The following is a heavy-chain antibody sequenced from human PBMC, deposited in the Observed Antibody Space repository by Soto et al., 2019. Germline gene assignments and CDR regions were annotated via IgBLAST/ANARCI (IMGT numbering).Heavy chain of an antibody. Sequence: GGSLRLSCAASGFTFSSYAMSWVRQAPGKGLEWVSAVSDSGRSTYYADFVKGRFTISRDNSKNTLYLQMNSLRAEDTAVYYCARDQNRITIFGVVIPDVWGQGTTVTVSS. D-gene: IGHD3-3*01. CDR2: VSDSGRST. V-gene: IGHV3-23*01. CDR1: GFTFSSYA. J-gene: IGHJ6*02. CDR3: ARDQNRITIFGVVIPDV.